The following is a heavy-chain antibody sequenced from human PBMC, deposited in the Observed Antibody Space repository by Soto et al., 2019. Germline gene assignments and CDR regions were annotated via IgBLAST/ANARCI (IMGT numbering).Heavy chain of an antibody. CDR1: GYTFTSYG. Sequence: ASVKVSCKASGYTFTSYGISWVRQAPGQGLEWVGWISAYNGNTNYAQKLQGRVTMTTDTSTSTAYMELRSLRSDDTAVYYCARDRTMITFGGFDFDYWGQGTLVTVSS. CDR2: ISAYNGNT. CDR3: ARDRTMITFGGFDFDY. V-gene: IGHV1-18*01. D-gene: IGHD3-16*01. J-gene: IGHJ4*02.